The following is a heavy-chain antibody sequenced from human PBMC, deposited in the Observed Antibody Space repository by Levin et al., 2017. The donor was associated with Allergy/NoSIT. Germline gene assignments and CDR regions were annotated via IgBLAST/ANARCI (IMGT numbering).Heavy chain of an antibody. D-gene: IGHD3-3*01. V-gene: IGHV4-39*01. CDR2: IYYSGST. CDR3: ARTYYDFWSGNAFDI. J-gene: IGHJ3*02. Sequence: SCTVSGGSISSSSYYWGWIRQPPGKGLEWIGSIYYSGSTYYNPSLKSRVTISVDTSKNQFSLKLSSVTAADTAVYYCARTYYDFWSGNAFDIWGQGTMVTVSS. CDR1: GGSISSSSYY.